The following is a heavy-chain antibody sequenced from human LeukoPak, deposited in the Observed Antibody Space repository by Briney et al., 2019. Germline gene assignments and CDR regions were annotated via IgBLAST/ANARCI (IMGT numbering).Heavy chain of an antibody. Sequence: ASVKVSCKVFEYTLTEVSIHWVRQAPGKGLEWMGGFDPENGEALYAQKFQGRVTMTEDTSTDTAYMELSSLRAEDTAVYSCATVSRSGHGDDAFDIWAQGTMVTVSS. D-gene: IGHD1-26*01. CDR2: FDPENGEA. CDR3: ATVSRSGHGDDAFDI. J-gene: IGHJ3*02. V-gene: IGHV1-24*01. CDR1: EYTLTEVS.